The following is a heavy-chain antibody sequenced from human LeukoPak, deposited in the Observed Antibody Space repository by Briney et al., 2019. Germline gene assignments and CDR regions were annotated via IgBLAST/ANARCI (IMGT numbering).Heavy chain of an antibody. Sequence: ASVKVSCKASGYTFTSYYMNWVRQAPGQGLEWMGMINPSGGSTNYAQKFQGRVTMTRDTSTSTVYMELSSLRSEDTAVYYCARDPTGDQHYWGQGTLVTVSS. CDR3: ARDPTGDQHY. J-gene: IGHJ4*02. CDR2: INPSGGST. CDR1: GYTFTSYY. V-gene: IGHV1-46*01. D-gene: IGHD7-27*01.